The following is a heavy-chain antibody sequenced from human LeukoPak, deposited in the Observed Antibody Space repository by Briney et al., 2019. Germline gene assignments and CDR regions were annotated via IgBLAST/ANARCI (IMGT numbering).Heavy chain of an antibody. CDR2: ISGSGGST. J-gene: IGHJ3*02. D-gene: IGHD5-18*01. V-gene: IGHV3-23*01. Sequence: PGGSLRLSCAASGFTFSSYAMSWVRQAQGKGLEWVSAISGSGGSTYYADSVKGRFTISRDNSKNTLYLQMNSLRAEDTAVYYCAKDLTAMVKIDAFDIWGQGTMVTVSS. CDR1: GFTFSSYA. CDR3: AKDLTAMVKIDAFDI.